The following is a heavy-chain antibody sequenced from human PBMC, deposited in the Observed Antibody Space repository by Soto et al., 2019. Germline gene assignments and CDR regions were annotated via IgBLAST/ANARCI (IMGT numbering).Heavy chain of an antibody. J-gene: IGHJ4*02. CDR1: GYTLTGYY. V-gene: IGHV1-2*02. Sequence: QVQLVQSGAEVKKPGASVKVSCKTSGYTLTGYYIHWIRQAPGQGLEWMGWINPNSGDTNYSQYFQGRVTMTSDTSFTTASVELTRLRSDDTAVYYCARRELLLENFDSWGQGTMVTVSS. CDR3: ARRELLLENFDS. D-gene: IGHD1-26*01. CDR2: INPNSGDT.